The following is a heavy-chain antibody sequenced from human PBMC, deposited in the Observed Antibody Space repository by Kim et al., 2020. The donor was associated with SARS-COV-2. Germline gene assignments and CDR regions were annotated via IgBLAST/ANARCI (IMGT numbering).Heavy chain of an antibody. CDR3: ARVSGELLGWYFDL. Sequence: GGSLRLSCAASGFTFSSYDMHWVRQATGKGLEWVSAIGTAGDTYYPGSVKGRFTISRENAKNSLYLQMNSLRAGDTAVYYCARVSGELLGWYFDLWGRGTLVTVSS. CDR2: IGTAGDT. CDR1: GFTFSSYD. D-gene: IGHD1-26*01. V-gene: IGHV3-13*01. J-gene: IGHJ2*01.